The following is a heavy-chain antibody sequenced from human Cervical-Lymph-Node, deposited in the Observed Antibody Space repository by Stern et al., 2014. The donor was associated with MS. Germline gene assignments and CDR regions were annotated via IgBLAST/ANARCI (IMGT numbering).Heavy chain of an antibody. CDR3: PGSLGTHDFPPHFAS. CDR1: GGTLNTYT. CDR2: TIPIFGTA. D-gene: IGHD1-14*01. Sequence: VHLVESGTEVKKPGSSVKVSCKASGGTLNTYTITWVRQPPGQGLDWVGTTIPIFGTAKFAQKFQGRVTFTADDSTSTAYMEINGLNSEDGPCSYWPGSLGTHDFPPHFASWGREPLVPVSS. V-gene: IGHV1-69*18. J-gene: IGHJ4*02.